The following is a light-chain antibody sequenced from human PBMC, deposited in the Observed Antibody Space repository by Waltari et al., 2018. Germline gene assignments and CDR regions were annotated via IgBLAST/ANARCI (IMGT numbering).Light chain of an antibody. Sequence: EIVMTQSPATLSVSPGERATLSCRASQSVSSNLAWYQQKPGQAPRLLIYGASTRATGIPARFSGSGSGTEFTLTIGSLQSEDFAVYYCQQYNNCPFTFGPGTKVDIK. CDR1: QSVSSN. CDR3: QQYNNCPFT. J-gene: IGKJ3*01. V-gene: IGKV3-15*01. CDR2: GAS.